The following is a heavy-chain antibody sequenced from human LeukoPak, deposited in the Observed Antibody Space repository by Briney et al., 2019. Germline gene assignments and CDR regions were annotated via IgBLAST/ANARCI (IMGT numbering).Heavy chain of an antibody. Sequence: GRSLRLSCAASGFTFSSYGMHWVRQAPGKGLEWVAVIWYDGSNKYYADSVKGRYTISRDNSENTLYLQMNSLRAEDTAVYYCARVSSTHYFDYWGQGTLVAVSS. CDR1: GFTFSSYG. D-gene: IGHD2-2*01. CDR2: IWYDGSNK. V-gene: IGHV3-33*01. CDR3: ARVSSTHYFDY. J-gene: IGHJ4*02.